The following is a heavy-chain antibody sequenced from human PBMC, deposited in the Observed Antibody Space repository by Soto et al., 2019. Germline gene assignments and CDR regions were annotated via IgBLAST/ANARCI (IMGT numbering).Heavy chain of an antibody. CDR1: GGSISSSSYY. Sequence: QLQLQESGPGLVKPSETLSLTCTVSGGSISSSSYYWGWIRQPPGKGLEWIGSIYYSGSTYYNPSLKSRVTISVDTSKHQFSLKLSSVTAADTAVYYCASNAHFGGYFDYWGQGTLVTVSS. D-gene: IGHD2-2*01. J-gene: IGHJ4*02. CDR2: IYYSGST. CDR3: ASNAHFGGYFDY. V-gene: IGHV4-39*01.